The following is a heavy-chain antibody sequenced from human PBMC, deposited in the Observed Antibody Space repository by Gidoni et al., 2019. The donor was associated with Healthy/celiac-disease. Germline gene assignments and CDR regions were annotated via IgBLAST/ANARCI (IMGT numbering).Heavy chain of an antibody. J-gene: IGHJ6*02. V-gene: IGHV3-64*01. CDR2: ISSNGGST. CDR3: AREHRYLEWLLSGYYYGMDV. D-gene: IGHD3-3*01. Sequence: EVQLVESGGGLVQPGGSLRLSCAASGFPFSSYAMHWVRQAPGKGLEYVSAISSNGGSTYYANSVKGRFTISRDNSKNTLYLQMGSLRAEDMAVYYCAREHRYLEWLLSGYYYGMDVWGQGTTVTVSS. CDR1: GFPFSSYA.